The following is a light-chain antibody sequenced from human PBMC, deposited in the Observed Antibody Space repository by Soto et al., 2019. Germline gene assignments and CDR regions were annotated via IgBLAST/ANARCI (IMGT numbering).Light chain of an antibody. CDR2: DVS. CDR3: CLYAVTFYV. Sequence: QTALTQPRSVSGSPGQSVTISCTGTSSDVGTYDFVSWYQQHPGKAPRLMIFDVSERPSGVPDRFSGSKSGNTASLTISGLQAEDEADYYCCLYAVTFYVIGRGIKV. J-gene: IGLJ1*01. V-gene: IGLV2-11*01. CDR1: SSDVGTYDF.